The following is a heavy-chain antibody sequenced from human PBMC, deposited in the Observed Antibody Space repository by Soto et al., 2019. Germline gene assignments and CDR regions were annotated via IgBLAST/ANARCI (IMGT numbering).Heavy chain of an antibody. CDR3: AGGFRGSRADDAFDI. D-gene: IGHD3-16*01. CDR2: IYYSGST. CDR1: GGSISSGDYY. Sequence: QVQLQESGPGLVKPSQTLSLTCTVSGGSISSGDYYWSWIRQPPGKGLEWIGYIYYSGSTYYNPSLTSRVTISVDTSKNQFSLKLSSVTAADTAVYYCAGGFRGSRADDAFDIWGQGTMVTVSS. V-gene: IGHV4-30-4*01. J-gene: IGHJ3*02.